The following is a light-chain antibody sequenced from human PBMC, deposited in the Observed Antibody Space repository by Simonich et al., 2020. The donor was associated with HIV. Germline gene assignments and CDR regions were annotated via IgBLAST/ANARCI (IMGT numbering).Light chain of an antibody. Sequence: QSALTQPASVSGSPGQSITISCTGTSSDVGGYNYVSWYQQHPGKAPKLIIYDVSKRPSGVSNRVSGSKSGNTASLTISGLQAEDEADYFCSSYSTSSTSVVFGGGTKLTVL. CDR2: DVS. CDR1: SSDVGGYNY. CDR3: SSYSTSSTSVV. J-gene: IGLJ2*01. V-gene: IGLV2-14*01.